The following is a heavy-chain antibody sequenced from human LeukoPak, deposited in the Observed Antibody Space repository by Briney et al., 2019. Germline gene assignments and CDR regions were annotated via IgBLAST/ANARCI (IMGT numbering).Heavy chain of an antibody. J-gene: IGHJ6*03. CDR3: ARSVEGYCRGGSCYYYSYYMDV. Sequence: PSETLSLTCTVSGGSISSYYWSWIRQPPGKGLEWIGYIYYSGSTNYNPFLKSRVTISVDTSKNQFSLKLSSVTAADTAVYYCARSVEGYCRGGSCYYYSYYMDVWGKGTTVTVSS. V-gene: IGHV4-59*01. D-gene: IGHD2-15*01. CDR1: GGSISSYY. CDR2: IYYSGST.